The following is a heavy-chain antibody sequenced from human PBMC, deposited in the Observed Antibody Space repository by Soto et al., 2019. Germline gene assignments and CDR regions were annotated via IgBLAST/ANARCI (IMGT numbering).Heavy chain of an antibody. Sequence: SETLSLTCIVSGDSISSSNWWTWFRHSPELGLQWIGEIFPLGTTNYNPPLRRRVTISVDESKNQFSLMLTSVTAADTAVYYCARGLLFYGLDVWGQGTTVTVSS. J-gene: IGHJ6*02. CDR2: IFPLGTT. V-gene: IGHV4-4*02. CDR3: ARGLLFYGLDV. D-gene: IGHD2-15*01. CDR1: GDSISSSNW.